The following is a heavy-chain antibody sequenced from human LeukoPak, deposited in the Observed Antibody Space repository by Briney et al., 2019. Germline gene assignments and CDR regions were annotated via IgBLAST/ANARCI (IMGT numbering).Heavy chain of an antibody. CDR1: DDSISTYY. D-gene: IGHD6-19*01. Sequence: SETLSLTCPVSDDSISTYYWSWIRQPPGRGLEWIGSIYYSGSTNYNPSLKSRVTISVDTSKNQFSLKLSSVTAADTAVYYCARGGWYPESFQHWGQGALVTVSS. V-gene: IGHV4-59*01. CDR2: IYYSGST. CDR3: ARGGWYPESFQH. J-gene: IGHJ1*01.